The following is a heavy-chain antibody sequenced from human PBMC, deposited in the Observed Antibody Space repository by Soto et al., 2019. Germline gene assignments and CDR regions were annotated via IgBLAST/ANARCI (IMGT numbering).Heavy chain of an antibody. J-gene: IGHJ4*02. Sequence: SETLSLTCTVSGGSISSYYWSWIRQPPGKGLEWIGYIYYSGSTNYNPSLKSRVTISVDTSKNQFSLKLSSVTAADTAVYYCASTNYDFWSGYYFDYWGQGTLVTVSS. CDR1: GGSISSYY. D-gene: IGHD3-3*01. V-gene: IGHV4-59*08. CDR2: IYYSGST. CDR3: ASTNYDFWSGYYFDY.